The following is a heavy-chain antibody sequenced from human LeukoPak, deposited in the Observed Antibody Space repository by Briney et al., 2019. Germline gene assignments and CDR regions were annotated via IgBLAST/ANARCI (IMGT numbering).Heavy chain of an antibody. CDR2: IWYDGSNK. J-gene: IGHJ4*02. D-gene: IGHD3-10*01. Sequence: HSGGSLRLSCAASGFTFSSYGMHWVRQAPGKGLEWVAVIWYDGSNKYYADSVKGRFTISRDDSKNTLYLQMNSLRAEDTAVYYCARDIGEIRRYGSGNTIDYWGQGTLVTVSS. CDR3: ARDIGEIRRYGSGNTIDY. V-gene: IGHV3-33*01. CDR1: GFTFSSYG.